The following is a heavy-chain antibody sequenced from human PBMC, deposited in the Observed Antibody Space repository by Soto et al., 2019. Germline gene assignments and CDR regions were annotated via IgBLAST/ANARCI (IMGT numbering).Heavy chain of an antibody. CDR1: GDSVSSNSAA. CDR2: TYYRSKWYN. J-gene: IGHJ3*02. V-gene: IGHV6-1*01. CDR3: ARKVPGPGAFDI. Sequence: SQTLSLTCTISGDSVSSNSAAWNWIRQSPSRGLEWLGRTYYRSKWYNDCAVSVKSRITISPDTSKNQFSLQLNSVTPEDTAVYYCARKVPGPGAFDIWGQGTMVTVSS.